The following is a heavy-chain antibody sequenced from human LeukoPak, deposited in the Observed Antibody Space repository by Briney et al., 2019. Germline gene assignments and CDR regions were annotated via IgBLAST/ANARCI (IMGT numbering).Heavy chain of an antibody. V-gene: IGHV4-34*01. CDR2: IDHSRSP. CDR3: ARGRGYRSGSYCY. D-gene: IGHD3-10*01. Sequence: GAPGLPLAVHGGPFNGYYWSWIRQPPGKGAGWIGEIDHSRSPTWNPSLKGRVTISVDTSKNQFSLKLSSVNAADTAVYYCARGRGYRSGSYCYWGQGTLVTVSS. J-gene: IGHJ4*02. CDR1: GGPFNGYY.